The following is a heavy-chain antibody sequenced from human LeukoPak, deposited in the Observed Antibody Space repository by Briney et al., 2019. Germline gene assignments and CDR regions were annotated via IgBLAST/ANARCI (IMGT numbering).Heavy chain of an antibody. D-gene: IGHD5-18*01. CDR2: INHSGST. J-gene: IGHJ4*02. V-gene: IGHV4-34*01. Sequence: SETLSLTCAVYGGSFSGYYWSWIRQPPGNGLEWIGEINHSGSTNYNPSLKSRVSISVDTSKNQFSLKLSSVTAADTAVYYCARRTDTRGYRRFDYWGQGTPVTVSS. CDR3: ARRTDTRGYRRFDY. CDR1: GGSFSGYY.